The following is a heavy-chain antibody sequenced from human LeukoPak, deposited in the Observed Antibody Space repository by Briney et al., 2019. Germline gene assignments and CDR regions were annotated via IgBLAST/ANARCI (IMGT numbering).Heavy chain of an antibody. J-gene: IGHJ6*03. D-gene: IGHD3-22*01. CDR3: ARAGSSGYYYYYYYMDV. CDR2: IKQDGSEK. CDR1: GFTFSSYW. V-gene: IGHV3-7*01. Sequence: PGGSLRLSCAASGFTFSSYWMSWVRQAPGKGLERVANIKQDGSEKYYVDSVKGRFTISRDNAKNSLYLQMNSLRAEDTAVYYCARAGSSGYYYYYYYMDVWGKGTTVTVSS.